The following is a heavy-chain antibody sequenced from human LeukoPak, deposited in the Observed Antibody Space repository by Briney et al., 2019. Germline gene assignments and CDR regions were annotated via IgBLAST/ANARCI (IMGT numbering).Heavy chain of an antibody. CDR2: ISSSSSYI. CDR3: AKETYYYYDSSGYYFDY. Sequence: GGSLRLSCAASGFTFSSYSMNWVRQAPGKGLEWVSFISSSSSYIYYADSVKGRFTISRDNAKNSLYLQMNSLRAEDTAVYYCAKETYYYYDSSGYYFDYWGQGTLVTVSS. D-gene: IGHD3-22*01. CDR1: GFTFSSYS. J-gene: IGHJ4*02. V-gene: IGHV3-21*04.